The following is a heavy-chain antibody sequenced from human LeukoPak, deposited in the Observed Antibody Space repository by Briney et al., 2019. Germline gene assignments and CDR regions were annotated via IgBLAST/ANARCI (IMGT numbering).Heavy chain of an antibody. D-gene: IGHD1-26*01. V-gene: IGHV4-38-2*01. CDR3: ARHRNSGGYEAFDI. J-gene: IGHJ3*02. Sequence: PSETLSLTCAVTGYSISSGYYWGWIRQPPGKGLEWIGTIYHSGSTYYNPSLKSRVTISVDTSMNQFSLKLSSVTAADTAVYYCARHRNSGGYEAFDIWGQGTMLTVSS. CDR2: IYHSGST. CDR1: GYSISSGYY.